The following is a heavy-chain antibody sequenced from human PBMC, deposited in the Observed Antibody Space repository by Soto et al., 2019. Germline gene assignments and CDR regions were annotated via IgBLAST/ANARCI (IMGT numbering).Heavy chain of an antibody. Sequence: PSETLSLTCTVSGDSITSGTFYWNWIRQYPGKGLEWIGYMYYSGSTYYNPSFKSRVTISIDTSKNQFSLKLSSVTATDTAVYYCARQRTAVVTQAYFDHWGQGALVTVSS. V-gene: IGHV4-39*01. CDR2: MYYSGST. J-gene: IGHJ4*02. CDR1: GDSITSGTFY. D-gene: IGHD2-21*02. CDR3: ARQRTAVVTQAYFDH.